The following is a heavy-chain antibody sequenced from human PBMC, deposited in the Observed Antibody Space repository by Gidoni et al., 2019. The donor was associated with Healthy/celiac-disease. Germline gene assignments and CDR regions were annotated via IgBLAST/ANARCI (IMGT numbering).Heavy chain of an antibody. V-gene: IGHV3-53*01. CDR3: AITYCSSTSCSDAFDI. CDR1: GFTVSSNY. Sequence: EVQLVESGGGLIKPGGSLRLSCAASGFTVSSNYMSWVRQAPGKGLEWVSVIYSGGSTYYADSVKGRFTISRDNSKNTLYLQMNSLRAEDTAVYYCAITYCSSTSCSDAFDIWGQGTMVTVSS. J-gene: IGHJ3*02. CDR2: IYSGGST. D-gene: IGHD2-2*01.